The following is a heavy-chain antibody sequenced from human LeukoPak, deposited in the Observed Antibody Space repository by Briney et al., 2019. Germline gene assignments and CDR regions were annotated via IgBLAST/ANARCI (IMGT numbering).Heavy chain of an antibody. CDR2: IYYSGST. Sequence: SETLSLTCTVSDGSISSSSYYWGWIRQPRGKGLEWIGSIYYSGSTYYNPSLKSRVTIYVDTSKNQFSLKLSSVTAADTAVYYCARHFGYGSSWYGHWGRGIWFDPWGQGTLVTVSS. D-gene: IGHD6-13*01. J-gene: IGHJ5*02. CDR1: DGSISSSSYY. V-gene: IGHV4-39*01. CDR3: ARHFGYGSSWYGHWGRGIWFDP.